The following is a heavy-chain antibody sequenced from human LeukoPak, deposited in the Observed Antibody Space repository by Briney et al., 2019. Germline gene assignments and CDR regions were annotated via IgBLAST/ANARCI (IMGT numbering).Heavy chain of an antibody. CDR3: ARGRVKYNWNLGAYFDY. Sequence: SETLSLTCTVSGGSISSYYWSWIRQPPGKGLEWVGYIYYSGSTYYNPSLKGRVTISVDTSKNQFSLKLSSVTAADTAVYYCARGRVKYNWNLGAYFDYWGQGTLVTVSS. V-gene: IGHV4-59*12. CDR1: GGSISSYY. J-gene: IGHJ4*02. D-gene: IGHD1-20*01. CDR2: IYYSGST.